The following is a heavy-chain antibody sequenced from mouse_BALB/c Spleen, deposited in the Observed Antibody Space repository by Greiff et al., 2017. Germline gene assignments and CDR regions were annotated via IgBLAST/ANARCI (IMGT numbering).Heavy chain of an antibody. J-gene: IGHJ3*01. D-gene: IGHD2-14*01. CDR1: GYAFTNYL. V-gene: IGHV1-54*03. CDR3: ARGERYPAWFAY. CDR2: INPGSGGT. Sequence: VMLVESGAELVRPGTSVKVSCKASGYAFTNYLIEWVKQRPGQGLEWIGVINPGSGGTNYNEKFKGKATLTADKSSSTAYMQLSSLTSDDSAVYFCARGERYPAWFAYWGQGTLVTVSA.